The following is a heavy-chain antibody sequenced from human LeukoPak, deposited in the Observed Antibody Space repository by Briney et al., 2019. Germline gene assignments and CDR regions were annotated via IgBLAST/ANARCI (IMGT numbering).Heavy chain of an antibody. Sequence: GGSLRLSCGASGFTFNAYGMTWFRQAPGMGLEWVSTINNNGKNTHYADSVRGRFTISRDNSKNTLSLQMNSLRAEDTAVYYCAKVVNGGSCYDAVDIWGQGTMVSVSS. CDR1: GFTFNAYG. D-gene: IGHD2-15*01. CDR3: AKVVNGGSCYDAVDI. J-gene: IGHJ3*02. CDR2: INNNGKNT. V-gene: IGHV3-23*01.